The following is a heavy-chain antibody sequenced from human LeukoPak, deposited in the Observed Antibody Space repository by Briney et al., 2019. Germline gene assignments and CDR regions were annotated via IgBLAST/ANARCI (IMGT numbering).Heavy chain of an antibody. CDR2: IYWDDDK. V-gene: IGHV2-5*02. J-gene: IGHJ4*02. Sequence: SGPTLLRPTQTLTLTCTFSGFSLSTNGLHVGWIRQPPGKALEWLALIYWDDDKRYSPSLKNRLTITKDTSKSQVVLTMTNMDPVDTATYYCARGLVPPAAMSEVFDYWGQGTMVTVSS. CDR3: ARGLVPPAAMSEVFDY. D-gene: IGHD2-2*01. CDR1: GFSLSTNGLH.